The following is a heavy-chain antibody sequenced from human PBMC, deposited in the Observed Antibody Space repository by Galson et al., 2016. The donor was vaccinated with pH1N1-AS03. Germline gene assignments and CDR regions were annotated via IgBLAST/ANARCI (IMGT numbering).Heavy chain of an antibody. Sequence: SLRLSCAVSGFTFSAYAMTWVRQAPGRGLEWVSSISSTGSNTFYADSVMGRFTISRDNSKNTLYLQMNSLRAEDTAVLYCAKYTIDWYEDYWGQGTLVTVSS. CDR1: GFTFSAYA. V-gene: IGHV3-23*01. CDR3: AKYTIDWYEDY. J-gene: IGHJ4*02. CDR2: ISSTGSNT. D-gene: IGHD6-19*01.